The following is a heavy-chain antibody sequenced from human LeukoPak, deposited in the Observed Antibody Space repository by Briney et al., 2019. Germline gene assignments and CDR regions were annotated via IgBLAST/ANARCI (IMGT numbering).Heavy chain of an antibody. Sequence: PGRSLRLSCAVTGFTFSDYGVHWVRQAPGKGLEWVAVIWYDGSNIYYADSVKGRFTISRDNSRNTLYLQMNSLRAEDTAVYYCVRELPPFVQYYFDLGGPGTLVTVSS. V-gene: IGHV3-33*01. D-gene: IGHD2-21*01. CDR1: GFTFSDYG. CDR2: IWYDGSNI. CDR3: VRELPPFVQYYFDL. J-gene: IGHJ4*02.